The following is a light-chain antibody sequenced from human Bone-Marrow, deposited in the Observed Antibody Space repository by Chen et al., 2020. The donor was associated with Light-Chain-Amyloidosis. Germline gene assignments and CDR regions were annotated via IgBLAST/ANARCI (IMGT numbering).Light chain of an antibody. V-gene: IGLV7-43*01. CDR3: LLYYAGAWV. J-gene: IGLJ3*02. CDR2: STD. Sequence: QTVVTQEPSLTVSPGGTATLTCASSTGAVTSGYYPNWFQQKPGQAPRALFYSTDNKHSWTPDRFSGSLLGGKAALTLSGVLPEDEAEYYCLLYYAGAWVFGGGTKLTVL. CDR1: TGAVTSGYY.